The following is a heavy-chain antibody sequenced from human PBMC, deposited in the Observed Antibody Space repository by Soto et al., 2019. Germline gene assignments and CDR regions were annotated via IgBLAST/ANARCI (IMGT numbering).Heavy chain of an antibody. V-gene: IGHV4-39*01. J-gene: IGHJ3*02. CDR1: GCSISSSSYY. CDR2: IYYSGST. D-gene: IGHD1-26*01. CDR3: ARRDSGSYYTEFAFDI. Sequence: SETLSLTCTVSGCSISSSSYYWGWIRQPPGKGLEWIGSIYYSGSTYYNPSLKSRVTISVDTSKNQFSLKLSSVTAADTAVYYCARRDSGSYYTEFAFDIWGQGTMVT.